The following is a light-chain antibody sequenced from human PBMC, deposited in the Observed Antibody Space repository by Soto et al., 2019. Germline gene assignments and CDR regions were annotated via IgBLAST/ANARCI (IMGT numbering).Light chain of an antibody. V-gene: IGKV3D-15*01. CDR3: QHYHGWPIT. CDR1: QSVSSSY. Sequence: EIVLTQSPGTLSLSRGERATLSCSASQSVSSSYLAWYQQKPGQAPRLLIYGASTRATGIPARFSGSGSGTEFTLTISSLQSEDFAVYYCQHYHGWPITFGQGTRLEI. J-gene: IGKJ5*01. CDR2: GAS.